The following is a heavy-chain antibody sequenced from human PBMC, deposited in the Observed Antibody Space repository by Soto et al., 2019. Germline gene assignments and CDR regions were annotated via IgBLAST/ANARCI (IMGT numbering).Heavy chain of an antibody. CDR3: AYGSSNWFDP. CDR2: ISSNSSYI. J-gene: IGHJ5*02. CDR1: GFTFSDYY. D-gene: IGHD3-10*01. V-gene: IGHV3-11*06. Sequence: GGSLRLSCAASGFTFSDYYIQWIRQAPGKGLEWISSISSNSSYIYYADSVKGRFTISRDNAKNSLYLQMNSLRAEDTAVYYCAYGSSNWFDPWGQGTLVTVSS.